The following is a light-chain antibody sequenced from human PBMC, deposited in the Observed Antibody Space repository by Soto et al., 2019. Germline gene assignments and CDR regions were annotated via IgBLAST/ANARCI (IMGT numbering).Light chain of an antibody. CDR2: LTS. CDR3: QQYGSSPWT. Sequence: EIVLTQSPATLSSFPGDRVTLSCRASQAVNTRLAWYQHKPGQAPRLLIYLTSNRAAGIPARFSGSGSGTEFTLTISSLQSEDSAVYYCQQYGSSPWTFGQGTKVDIK. J-gene: IGKJ1*01. CDR1: QAVNTR. V-gene: IGKV3-20*01.